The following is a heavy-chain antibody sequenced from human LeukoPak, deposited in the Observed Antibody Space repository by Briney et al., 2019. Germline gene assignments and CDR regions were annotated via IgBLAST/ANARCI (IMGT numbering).Heavy chain of an antibody. CDR2: ISSSGSTI. CDR3: ARAGSSSRYYYYYMDV. CDR1: GFTFSSYE. D-gene: IGHD6-6*01. Sequence: GGSLRLSCAASGFTFSSYEMNWVRQAPGKGLEWVSYISSSGSTIYYADSVKGRFTISRDNAKNSLYLQMNSLRAEDTAVYYCARAGSSSRYYYYYMDVWGKGTTVTVSS. V-gene: IGHV3-48*03. J-gene: IGHJ6*03.